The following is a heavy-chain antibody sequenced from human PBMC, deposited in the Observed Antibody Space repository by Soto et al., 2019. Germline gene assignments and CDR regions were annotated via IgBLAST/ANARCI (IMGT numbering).Heavy chain of an antibody. Sequence: GGSLRLSCAASGFTVSTKYMSWVRQAPGKGLEWVSVIYSGGSTFYADSVRGRFTISRDNSKNTVNLQMNSLRAADTAVYYCARQPTTADIDLRFDPWGQGTLVTVSS. CDR3: ARQPTTADIDLRFDP. D-gene: IGHD2-2*01. J-gene: IGHJ5*02. V-gene: IGHV3-66*04. CDR2: IYSGGST. CDR1: GFTVSTKY.